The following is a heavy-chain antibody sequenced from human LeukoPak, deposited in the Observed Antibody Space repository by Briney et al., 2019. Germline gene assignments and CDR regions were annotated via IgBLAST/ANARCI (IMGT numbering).Heavy chain of an antibody. CDR1: GFTFSGSA. J-gene: IGHJ4*02. Sequence: PGGSLRLSCAASGFTFSGSAMHWVRQASGKGLEWVGRIRSKVNSYATAYAASVKGRFTISRDDSKNTAYLQMNSLKTEDTAVYYCHPAIPYGGNEPVDYWGQGTLVTVSS. CDR2: IRSKVNSYAT. V-gene: IGHV3-73*01. CDR3: HPAIPYGGNEPVDY. D-gene: IGHD4-23*01.